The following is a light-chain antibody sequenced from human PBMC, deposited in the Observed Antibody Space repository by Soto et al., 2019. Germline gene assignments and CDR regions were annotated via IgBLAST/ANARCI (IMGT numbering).Light chain of an antibody. J-gene: IGLJ1*01. CDR1: ISDVGGYNY. CDR2: EVN. CDR3: SSYAGSSNV. V-gene: IGLV2-8*01. Sequence: HFVLTPPPSSSGSPGQSVAISCTGTISDVGGYNYVSWYQQHPGKAPKLMIYEVNKRPSGVPDRFSGSKSGNTASLTVSGLQAEDEADYYCSSYAGSSNVFGTGTKVNVL.